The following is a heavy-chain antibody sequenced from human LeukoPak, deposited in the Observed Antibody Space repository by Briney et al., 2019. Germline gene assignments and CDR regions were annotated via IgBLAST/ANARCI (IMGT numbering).Heavy chain of an antibody. CDR2: IYYSGST. V-gene: IGHV4-59*01. J-gene: IGHJ4*02. CDR3: ARDGRHDYGDHVDY. Sequence: PSETLSLTCTVSGGSISSYYWSWIRQPPGKGLEWIGYIYYSGSTNYNPSLKSRVTISVDTSKNHLSLKLSSVSAADTAVYYCARDGRHDYGDHVDYWGQGTLVTVSS. CDR1: GGSISSYY. D-gene: IGHD4-17*01.